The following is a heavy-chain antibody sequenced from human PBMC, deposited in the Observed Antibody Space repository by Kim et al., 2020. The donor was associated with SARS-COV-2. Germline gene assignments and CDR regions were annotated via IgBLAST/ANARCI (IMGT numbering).Heavy chain of an antibody. J-gene: IGHJ4*02. Sequence: NHHPALKARVTISVATSKNQVSLKLSSVTAADTAVYYCARFASSSWYFDYWGQGTLVTVSS. D-gene: IGHD6-13*01. CDR3: ARFASSSWYFDY. V-gene: IGHV4-34*01.